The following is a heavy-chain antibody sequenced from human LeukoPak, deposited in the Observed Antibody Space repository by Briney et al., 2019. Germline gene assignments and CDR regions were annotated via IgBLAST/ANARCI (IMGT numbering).Heavy chain of an antibody. V-gene: IGHV3-30-3*01. J-gene: IGHJ4*02. D-gene: IGHD3-16*01. CDR1: RFPFSSYT. CDR3: ARDRVLHYFDY. CDR2: ISYDGGNK. Sequence: GGSLRLSCAASRFPFSSYTMHWVRQAPGEGLEWVAFISYDGGNKYYADSVKGRFTISRDHSKSTLFLQMNSLRADDTAVYYCARDRVLHYFDYWGQGALVTVSS.